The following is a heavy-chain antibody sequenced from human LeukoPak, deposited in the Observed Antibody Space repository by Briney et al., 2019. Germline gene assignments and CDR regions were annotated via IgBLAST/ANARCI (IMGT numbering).Heavy chain of an antibody. Sequence: GGSLRLSCAASGFTFSTYTIHWVRQAPGKGLEWVAVISNDGHFKYYADSVKGRFTISRDNSKSTLFLQMNSLTIEDTAVYYCARETRLPHNDILINRRAFDIWGQGTILTVSS. J-gene: IGHJ3*02. CDR1: GFTFSTYT. V-gene: IGHV3-30-3*01. CDR3: ARETRLPHNDILINRRAFDI. CDR2: ISNDGHFK. D-gene: IGHD3-9*01.